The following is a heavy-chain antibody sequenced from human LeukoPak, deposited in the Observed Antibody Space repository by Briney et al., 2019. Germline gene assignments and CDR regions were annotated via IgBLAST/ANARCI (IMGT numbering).Heavy chain of an antibody. V-gene: IGHV3-30*04. Sequence: PGGSLRLSCAASGFTFSTYAIHWVRQTPGKGLEWVAIISSDGSNTYYSDSVKGRFTISRDNSKNTLYLQMNSLRAEDTAIYYCAKGPMGPGFDYWGQGTLVTVSS. J-gene: IGHJ4*02. CDR1: GFTFSTYA. CDR3: AKGPMGPGFDY. CDR2: ISSDGSNT. D-gene: IGHD3-10*01.